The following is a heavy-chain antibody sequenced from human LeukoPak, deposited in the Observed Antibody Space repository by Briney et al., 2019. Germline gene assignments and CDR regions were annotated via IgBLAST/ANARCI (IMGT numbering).Heavy chain of an antibody. D-gene: IGHD6-6*01. CDR1: GFTFSSYW. J-gene: IGHJ4*02. CDR3: AKDLRGYSSSSWPLDFDY. Sequence: GGSLRLSCAASGFTFSSYWMSWVRQAPGKGLEWVANIKQDGSEKYYVDSVKGRFTISRDNAKNSLYLQMNSLRAEDTALYYCAKDLRGYSSSSWPLDFDYWGQGTLVTVSS. V-gene: IGHV3-7*03. CDR2: IKQDGSEK.